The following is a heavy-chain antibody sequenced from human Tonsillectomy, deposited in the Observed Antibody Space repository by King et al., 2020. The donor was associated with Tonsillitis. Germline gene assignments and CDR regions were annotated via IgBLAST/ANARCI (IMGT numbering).Heavy chain of an antibody. CDR1: GFTFSSYA. CDR2: ISGSGGRT. Sequence: VQLVESGGGLVQPGGSLRLSCAASGFTFSSYAMSWVRQAPGKGLEWVSGISGSGGRTFYADSVKGRFTISRDNSKSTPYLQMNSLRAEDTAVYYCASRPRGIYDSSGYSPYYFDYWGQGTLVTVSS. CDR3: ASRPRGIYDSSGYSPYYFDY. V-gene: IGHV3-23*04. D-gene: IGHD3-22*01. J-gene: IGHJ4*02.